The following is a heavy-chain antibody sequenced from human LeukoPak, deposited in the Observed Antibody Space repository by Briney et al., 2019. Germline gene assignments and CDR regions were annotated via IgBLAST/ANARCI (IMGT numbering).Heavy chain of an antibody. D-gene: IGHD6-19*01. Sequence: GGSLSLSCAASGITFSSYAMHWVRQAPGKGLEWVAVISYDGSNKYYADSVKGRFTISRDNSKNTLYLQMNSLRPEDTAVYYCARDGAVAGADAIDIWGQGTVVTVSS. J-gene: IGHJ3*02. V-gene: IGHV3-30*04. CDR1: GITFSSYA. CDR3: ARDGAVAGADAIDI. CDR2: ISYDGSNK.